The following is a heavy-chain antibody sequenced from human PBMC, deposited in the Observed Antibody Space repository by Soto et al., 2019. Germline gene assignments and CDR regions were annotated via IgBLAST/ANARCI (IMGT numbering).Heavy chain of an antibody. D-gene: IGHD4-17*01. V-gene: IGHV3-23*01. CDR3: VKDVGYGFILYDF. J-gene: IGHJ4*02. CDR2: VNGGGDST. Sequence: AGGSLRLSCSASGFIFSYFGMTWVRQAPGRGLEWVSTVNGGGDSTHYADSVKGRFSIFRDNSKNTVYLQMDSLRAEDSAIYYCVKDVGYGFILYDFWGQGTLVTVSS. CDR1: GFIFSYFG.